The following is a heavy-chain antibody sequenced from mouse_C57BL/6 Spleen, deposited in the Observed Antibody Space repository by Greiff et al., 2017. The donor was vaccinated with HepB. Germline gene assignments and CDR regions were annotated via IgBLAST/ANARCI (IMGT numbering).Heavy chain of an antibody. CDR3: VRAGTGKGFAWFAY. V-gene: IGHV10-3*01. CDR2: IRSKSSNYAT. J-gene: IGHJ3*01. CDR1: GFTFNTYA. D-gene: IGHD4-1*01. Sequence: EVQLQQSGGGLVQPKGSLKLSCAASGFTFNTYAMHWVRQAPGKGLEWVARIRSKSSNYATYYADSVKDRFTISRDDSQSMLYLQMNNLKTEDTAMYYCVRAGTGKGFAWFAYWGQGTLVTVSA.